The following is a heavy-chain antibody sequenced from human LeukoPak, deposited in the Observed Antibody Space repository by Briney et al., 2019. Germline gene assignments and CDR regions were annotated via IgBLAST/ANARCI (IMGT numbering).Heavy chain of an antibody. Sequence: GGSLRLSCAASGFTFSSYWMSWVRQAPGKGLKWVANIKQDGSEKYYVDSVKGRFTISRDNAKNSLYLQMNSLRAEDTGVYYCARTITIFGVVSHFDYWGQGALVTVSS. CDR1: GFTFSSYW. D-gene: IGHD3-3*01. CDR2: IKQDGSEK. J-gene: IGHJ4*02. V-gene: IGHV3-7*01. CDR3: ARTITIFGVVSHFDY.